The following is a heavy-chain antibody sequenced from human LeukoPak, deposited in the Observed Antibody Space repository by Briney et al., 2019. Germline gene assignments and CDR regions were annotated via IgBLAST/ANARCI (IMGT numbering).Heavy chain of an antibody. J-gene: IGHJ5*02. V-gene: IGHV3-48*01. Sequence: GGSLRLSCAASGFTFSSYSMNWVRQAPGKVLEWVSYMSSSSSTIYYADSVKGRFTISRDNAKNSLYLQMNSLRAEDTAVYHCARVSGDWFDPWGQGTLVTVSS. D-gene: IGHD2-15*01. CDR3: ARVSGDWFDP. CDR2: MSSSSSTI. CDR1: GFTFSSYS.